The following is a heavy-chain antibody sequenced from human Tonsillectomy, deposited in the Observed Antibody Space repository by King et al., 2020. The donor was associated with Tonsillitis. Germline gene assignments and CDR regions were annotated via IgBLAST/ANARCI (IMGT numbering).Heavy chain of an antibody. CDR3: ANAAGHNGPSDY. J-gene: IGHJ4*02. D-gene: IGHD1-14*01. CDR2: ISWSSVTI. CDR1: GFTFNDYA. Sequence: VQLVESGGGLVQPGRSLRLSCAASGFTFNDYAMHWVRQAPGKGLEWVSGISWSSVTIAYADSVKGRFTISRDNAKNSLYLQMNSLRPEDTAFYYCANAAGHNGPSDYWGQGTLVTVTS. V-gene: IGHV3-9*01.